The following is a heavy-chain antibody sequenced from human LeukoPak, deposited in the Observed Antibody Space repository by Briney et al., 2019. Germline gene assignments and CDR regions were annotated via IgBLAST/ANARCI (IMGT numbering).Heavy chain of an antibody. CDR1: GFMFSNFW. D-gene: IGHD5-24*01. J-gene: IGHJ4*02. CDR2: TNNDGTTK. Sequence: GGSLRLSCAASGFMFSNFWMHWVRQAPGKGLEWVSFTNNDGTTKEYADSVKGRSTISRDNTRNTVDLQMNGLSAEDTAVYYCARGDGGFDYWGQGSLVTVSS. CDR3: ARGDGGFDY. V-gene: IGHV3-74*03.